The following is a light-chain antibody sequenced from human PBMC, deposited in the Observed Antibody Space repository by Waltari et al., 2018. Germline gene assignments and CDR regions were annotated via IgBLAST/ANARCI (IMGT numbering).Light chain of an antibody. V-gene: IGKV3-15*01. CDR3: QEYKNWPPLVT. J-gene: IGKJ3*01. CDR2: GTS. CDR1: QSVSTN. Sequence: EIVMTQSPATLSVSPGERATLSCRASQSVSTNLAWYQQKPGQAPRLLIYGTSTRATGIPARFSGSGSGTEFTLTISSLQSEDFAVYYCQEYKNWPPLVTFGPGTKVDIK.